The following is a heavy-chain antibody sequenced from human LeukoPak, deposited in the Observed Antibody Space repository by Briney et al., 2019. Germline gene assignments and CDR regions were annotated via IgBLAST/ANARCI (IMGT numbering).Heavy chain of an antibody. CDR1: GFTFSSYW. V-gene: IGHV3-74*01. Sequence: GGSLRLSCAASGFTFSSYWMHWVRQAPGKGLVWVSRINSDGSSSSYADSVKGRFTISRDNAKNTLYLQMNSLRAEDTAVYYCAGHCSSTSCPRGDDAFDIWGQGTMVTVSS. J-gene: IGHJ3*02. CDR2: INSDGSSS. D-gene: IGHD2-2*01. CDR3: AGHCSSTSCPRGDDAFDI.